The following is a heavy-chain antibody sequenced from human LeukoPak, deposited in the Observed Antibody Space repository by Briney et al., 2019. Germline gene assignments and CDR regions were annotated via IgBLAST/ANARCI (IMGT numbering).Heavy chain of an antibody. J-gene: IGHJ4*02. V-gene: IGHV3-9*01. Sequence: GGSLRLSCATSGLTFDDYAMHWVRQAPGKGLEWVSGINWNSGNIGYADSVKGRFTISRDNAKNSLYLQMNSLRAEDTALYYCAKDRGYSTSSIDYWGQGTLVTVSS. D-gene: IGHD6-6*01. CDR3: AKDRGYSTSSIDY. CDR2: INWNSGNI. CDR1: GLTFDDYA.